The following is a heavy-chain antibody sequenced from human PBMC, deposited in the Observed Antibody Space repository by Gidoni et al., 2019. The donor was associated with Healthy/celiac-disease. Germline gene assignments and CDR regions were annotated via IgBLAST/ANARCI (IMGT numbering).Heavy chain of an antibody. V-gene: IGHV3-15*07. CDR1: GFTFSNAW. Sequence: EVQLVESGGGLVQPGGSLRLSCAASGFTFSNAWMNWVRQAPGKGLGWVGRIKSKTDGGTTDYAAPVKGRFTISRDDSKNTLYLQMNSLKTEDTAVYYCTTGMEYDILTGYGDIWGQGTMVTVSS. D-gene: IGHD3-9*01. J-gene: IGHJ3*02. CDR2: IKSKTDGGTT. CDR3: TTGMEYDILTGYGDI.